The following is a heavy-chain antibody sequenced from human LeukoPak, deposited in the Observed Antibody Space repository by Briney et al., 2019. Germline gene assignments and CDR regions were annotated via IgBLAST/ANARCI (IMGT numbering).Heavy chain of an antibody. CDR1: GFTFSTYG. D-gene: IGHD2-2*01. Sequence: GGSLRLSCAASGFTFSTYGMHWVRQAPGKGLEWVAFIRYDGSNKYYADSVKGRFTISRDNSKNTLYLQMNSLRAEDTAVYYCAKGSESSSFHFDYWGQGTLVTVSS. J-gene: IGHJ4*02. CDR3: AKGSESSSFHFDY. CDR2: IRYDGSNK. V-gene: IGHV3-30*02.